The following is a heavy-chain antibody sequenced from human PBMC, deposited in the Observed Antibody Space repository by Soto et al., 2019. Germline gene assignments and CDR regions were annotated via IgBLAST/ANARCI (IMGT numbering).Heavy chain of an antibody. CDR2: IYSGGST. D-gene: IGHD6-6*01. J-gene: IGHJ4*02. Sequence: EVQLVESGGGLVQPGGSLRLSCAASGFTVSSNYMSWVRQAPGKGLEWVSVIYSGGSTYYADSVKGRFTISRDNSKNTLYLQMNSLRAEDTAVYYCVRGVSSSSAGDYFDYWGQGTLVTVSS. V-gene: IGHV3-66*01. CDR3: VRGVSSSSAGDYFDY. CDR1: GFTVSSNY.